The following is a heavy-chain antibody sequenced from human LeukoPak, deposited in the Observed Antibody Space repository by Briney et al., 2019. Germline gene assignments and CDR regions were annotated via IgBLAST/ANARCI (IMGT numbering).Heavy chain of an antibody. D-gene: IGHD3-9*01. CDR2: IYSGGST. J-gene: IGHJ6*03. CDR3: IRPLVLKPPQPLYMDV. Sequence: GGSLRLSCAAYGLTVSSNYMSWVRQAPGKGLEWVSVIYSGGSTYCADSVKGRFTISRDDSKNTAYLQMSSVKTEDTAVYYCIRPLVLKPPQPLYMDVWGKGTTVTVSS. V-gene: IGHV3-66*04. CDR1: GLTVSSNY.